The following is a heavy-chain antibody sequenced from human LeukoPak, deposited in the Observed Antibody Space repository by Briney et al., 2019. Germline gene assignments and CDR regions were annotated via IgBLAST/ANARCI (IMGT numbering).Heavy chain of an antibody. CDR1: GFAFSTYS. V-gene: IGHV3-48*01. CDR3: AKDRRIAVAPGPSHYGMDV. J-gene: IGHJ6*02. D-gene: IGHD6-19*01. Sequence: PGGSLRLSCAGSGFAFSTYSMNWVRQAPGKGLEWVSYISSVSTAKYYADSVKGRFTISRDNSKNTLYLQMNSLRAEDTAVYYCAKDRRIAVAPGPSHYGMDVWGQGTTVTVSS. CDR2: ISSVSTAK.